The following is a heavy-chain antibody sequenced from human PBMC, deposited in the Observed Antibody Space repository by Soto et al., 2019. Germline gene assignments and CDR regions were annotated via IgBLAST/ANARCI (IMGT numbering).Heavy chain of an antibody. CDR2: ISYHGRDK. J-gene: IGHJ4*02. CDR1: GFPFITLG. V-gene: IGHV3-30*18. Sequence: QVQLVDPGEGWVQPGGPRRPSCAPPGFPFITLGMHWVRQAPAKGLGWGEVISYHGRDKYYADSVKGRFTISRDNSKNTLYLEMNSLRAEDTAVYYCAKDHLMTTVTTVGYWGQGTLVTVSS. CDR3: AKDHLMTTVTTVGY. D-gene: IGHD4-17*01.